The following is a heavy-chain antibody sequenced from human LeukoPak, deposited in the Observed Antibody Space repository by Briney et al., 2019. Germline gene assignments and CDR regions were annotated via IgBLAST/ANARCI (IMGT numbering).Heavy chain of an antibody. CDR1: GYTFTSYY. CDR2: INPSGGST. CDR3: ARDLKPVSRGLGPYSSGLTNAFDI. D-gene: IGHD6-19*01. J-gene: IGHJ3*02. Sequence: GASVKVSCKASGYTFTSYYMHWVRQAPGQGLEWMGIINPSGGSTSYAQKFQGRVTMTRDTSTSTVYMELSSLRSEDTAVYYCARDLKPVSRGLGPYSSGLTNAFDIWGQGTMVTVSS. V-gene: IGHV1-46*01.